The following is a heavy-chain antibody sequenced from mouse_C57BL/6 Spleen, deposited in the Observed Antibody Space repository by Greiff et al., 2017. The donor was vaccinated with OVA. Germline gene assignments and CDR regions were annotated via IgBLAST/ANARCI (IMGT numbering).Heavy chain of an antibody. Sequence: QVQLQQSGAELVRPGASVTLSCKASGYTFTDYEMHWVKQTPVHGLEWIGAIDPENGGTAYNQKFKGKAILTADKSSSTAYMELRSLTSEDSAVYYCTRDYYGSNFYFDYWGQGTTLTVSS. J-gene: IGHJ2*01. V-gene: IGHV1-15*01. CDR2: IDPENGGT. D-gene: IGHD1-1*01. CDR1: GYTFTDYE. CDR3: TRDYYGSNFYFDY.